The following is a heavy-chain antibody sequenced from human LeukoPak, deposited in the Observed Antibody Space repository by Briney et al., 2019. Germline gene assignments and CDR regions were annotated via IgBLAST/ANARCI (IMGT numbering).Heavy chain of an antibody. CDR3: ARGAGYCSSTSCYATYYYYYMDV. D-gene: IGHD2-2*01. J-gene: IGHJ6*03. CDR2: INHSGST. CDR1: GGSFSGYY. Sequence: PSETLSLTCAVYGGSFSGYYWSWIRQPPGKGLEWIGEINHSGSTNYNPSLKSRVTISADTSKNQFSLKLSTVTAADTAVYYCARGAGYCSSTSCYATYYYYYMDVWGKGTTVTVSS. V-gene: IGHV4-34*01.